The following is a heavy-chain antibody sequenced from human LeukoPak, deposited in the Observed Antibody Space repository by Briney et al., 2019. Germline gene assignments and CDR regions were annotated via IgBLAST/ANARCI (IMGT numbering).Heavy chain of an antibody. J-gene: IGHJ4*02. V-gene: IGHV4-59*01. D-gene: IGHD4-17*01. CDR2: IYYSGSA. Sequence: SETLSLTCTVSGGSISSYYWSWIRQPPGKGLEWIGYIYYSGSANYNPSLKSRVTISVDTSKNQSSLKLSSVTAADTAVYYCARVSLEDGDANFDYWGQGTLVTVSS. CDR3: ARVSLEDGDANFDY. CDR1: GGSISSYY.